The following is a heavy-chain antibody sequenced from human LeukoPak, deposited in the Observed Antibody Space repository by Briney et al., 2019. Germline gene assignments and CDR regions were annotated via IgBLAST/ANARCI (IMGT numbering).Heavy chain of an antibody. V-gene: IGHV3-15*01. CDR3: TTDTYYYDSSGYG. CDR2: IKSKTDGGTT. CDR1: GFTFSHAW. Sequence: GGSLRLSCAASGFTFSHAWMSWVRQAPGKGLEWVGRIKSKTDGGTTDYAAPVKGRFTISRDDSKNTLYLQMNSLKTEDTAVYYCTTDTYYYDSSGYGWGQGTLVTVSS. J-gene: IGHJ4*02. D-gene: IGHD3-22*01.